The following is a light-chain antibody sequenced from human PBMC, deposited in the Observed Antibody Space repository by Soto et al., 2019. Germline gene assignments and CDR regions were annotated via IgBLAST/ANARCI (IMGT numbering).Light chain of an antibody. Sequence: QSVLTQPPSVSGAPGQRVTISCTGAAYDVHWYQQLPGTAPKLLLYGNSNRPSGVPDRFSGSKSGTSASLAITGLQAEDEAEYYCLSYDSSLSGSVFGTGTKLTVL. CDR1: AAYD. J-gene: IGLJ1*01. CDR2: GNS. CDR3: LSYDSSLSGSV. V-gene: IGLV1-40*01.